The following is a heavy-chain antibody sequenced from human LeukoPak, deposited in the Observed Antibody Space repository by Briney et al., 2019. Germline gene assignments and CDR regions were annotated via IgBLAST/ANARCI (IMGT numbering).Heavy chain of an antibody. CDR3: ARWCVVPSAGFDY. CDR1: GFTFSSYE. D-gene: IGHD2-2*01. V-gene: IGHV3-48*03. Sequence: GGSLRLSCADSGFTFSSYEMNWVRQAPGKGVEGVSYISSSGSTIYYADSVKGGFTISRDNAKNSLYLQMNSLRAEYTAVYYCARWCVVPSAGFDYWGQGTLVTVSS. J-gene: IGHJ4*02. CDR2: ISSSGSTI.